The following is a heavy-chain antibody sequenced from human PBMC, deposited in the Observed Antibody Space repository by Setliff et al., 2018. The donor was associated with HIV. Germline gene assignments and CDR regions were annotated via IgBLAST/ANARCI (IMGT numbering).Heavy chain of an antibody. J-gene: IGHJ4*02. V-gene: IGHV4-30-4*01. Sequence: PSETLSLTCTASYATISTADYYWSWIRQPPGKGLEWIGFVSYTGDTYYRSSLESRVTISVDTSNNQFSLRLKSVTAADTAVYFCAQMSISASVYFDYWGQGTLVTVSS. CDR3: AQMSISASVYFDY. D-gene: IGHD2-21*01. CDR1: YATISTADYY. CDR2: VSYTGDT.